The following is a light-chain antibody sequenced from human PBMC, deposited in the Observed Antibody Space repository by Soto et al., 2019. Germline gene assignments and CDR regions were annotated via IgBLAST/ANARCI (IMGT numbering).Light chain of an antibody. V-gene: IGKV3-20*01. CDR3: QAVGT. Sequence: FVLTQSPGTLSLSPGERATLSCRASQSVSSSYLAWYQQKPGQAPRLLIYGASSRATGIPDRFSGSGSGTDFTLTISRLEPEDFAVYYCQAVGTFGQGTKVDIK. CDR2: GAS. CDR1: QSVSSSY. J-gene: IGKJ1*01.